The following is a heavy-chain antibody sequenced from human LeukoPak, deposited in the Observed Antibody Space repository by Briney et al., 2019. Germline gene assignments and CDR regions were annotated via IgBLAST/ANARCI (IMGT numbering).Heavy chain of an antibody. V-gene: IGHV3-23*01. CDR2: IIDSGRRT. Sequence: GGSLRLSCAASGFTFSSYAMSWVRQVPRKGLEGVSGIIDSGRRTFYTDSVKGRFTISRDNSKNTLYLQMNSLKAEDTAVYYCAKEMAAAGKPNFDYWGQGTLVTVSS. D-gene: IGHD6-13*01. J-gene: IGHJ4*02. CDR1: GFTFSSYA. CDR3: AKEMAAAGKPNFDY.